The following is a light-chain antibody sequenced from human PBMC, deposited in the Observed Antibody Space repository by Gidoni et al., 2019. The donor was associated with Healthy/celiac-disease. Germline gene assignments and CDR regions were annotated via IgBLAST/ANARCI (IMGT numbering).Light chain of an antibody. CDR2: LGS. CDR3: MQALQTPLT. J-gene: IGKJ4*01. Sequence: ESVMTQSPLSLPVTPGEPASSSCRSSQSLLHSNGYNYLDWYLQKPGLSPQLLIYLGSNRASGVPDRFSGSGSGTDFTLKISRVEAEDVGVYYCMQALQTPLTFGGGTKVEIK. CDR1: QSLLHSNGYNY. V-gene: IGKV2-28*01.